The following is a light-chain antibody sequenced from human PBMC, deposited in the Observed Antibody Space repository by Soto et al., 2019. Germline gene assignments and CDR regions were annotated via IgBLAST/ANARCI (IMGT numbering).Light chain of an antibody. J-gene: IGKJ1*01. V-gene: IGKV1-5*03. CDR3: QQYSTYSRA. Sequence: DIQMTQSPSTLSASVGDRVTITCRASQNINDLLAWYQQKPGIAPNLLIYKASSLESGVPSRFSGSGYGTEFTLTISSLQPDDFATFYCQQYSTYSRAFGQVTKVDIK. CDR1: QNINDL. CDR2: KAS.